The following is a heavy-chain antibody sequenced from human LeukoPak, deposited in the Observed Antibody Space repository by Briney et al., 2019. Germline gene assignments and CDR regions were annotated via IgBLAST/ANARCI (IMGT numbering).Heavy chain of an antibody. Sequence: GRSLRLSCAASGFTFSSYDMHWVRQAPGKGLEWVAVISYDGSNKYYADSVKGRFTISRDNSKNTLYLQMNSLRAEDTAVYYCVSTRFDYWGQGTLVIVSS. CDR1: GFTFSSYD. V-gene: IGHV3-30*03. CDR2: ISYDGSNK. CDR3: VSTRFDY. J-gene: IGHJ4*02. D-gene: IGHD4-11*01.